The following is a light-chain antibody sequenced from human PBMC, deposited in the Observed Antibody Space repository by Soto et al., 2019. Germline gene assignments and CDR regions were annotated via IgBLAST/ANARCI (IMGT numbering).Light chain of an antibody. CDR2: EGY. Sequence: DIQMTQSPSSLSASVGDRVTITGRASQRISNFLHWYQQKPGKAHKLLIFEGYNLESGVPSRFSGTGSGTDFTLTISRLQPEDFATYYCQQSYSAPITFGQGTRVEIK. CDR3: QQSYSAPIT. CDR1: QRISNF. J-gene: IGKJ5*01. V-gene: IGKV1-39*01.